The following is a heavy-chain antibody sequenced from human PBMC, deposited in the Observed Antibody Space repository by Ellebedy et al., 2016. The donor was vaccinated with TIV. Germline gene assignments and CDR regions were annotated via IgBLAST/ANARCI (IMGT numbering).Heavy chain of an antibody. Sequence: SETLSLXXTVSGGSISSYYWSWLRQPPGKGLEWIGEMMHSGDASYNPSLKSRVTISVDTSKNQFSLKLSSVTAADTAVYYCARGRGGSYSIPFDYWGQGTLVTVSS. J-gene: IGHJ4*02. V-gene: IGHV4-34*01. CDR1: GGSISSYY. D-gene: IGHD1-26*01. CDR2: MMHSGDA. CDR3: ARGRGGSYSIPFDY.